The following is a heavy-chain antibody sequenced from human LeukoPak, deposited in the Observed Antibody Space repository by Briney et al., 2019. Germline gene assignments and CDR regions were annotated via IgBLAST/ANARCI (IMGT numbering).Heavy chain of an antibody. CDR1: GLTFSNYA. J-gene: IGHJ4*02. V-gene: IGHV3-23*01. D-gene: IGHD3-3*01. Sequence: GGSLRLSCAASGLTFSNYAMMWLRQAPGKGLEWVAAIIGNGGWALYADSVKGRFTISRDNSKNTLYLQMNSLRAEDTAVYYCAKGSSADPLRFLEWLFGDYWGQGTLVTVSS. CDR3: AKGSSADPLRFLEWLFGDY. CDR2: IIGNGGWA.